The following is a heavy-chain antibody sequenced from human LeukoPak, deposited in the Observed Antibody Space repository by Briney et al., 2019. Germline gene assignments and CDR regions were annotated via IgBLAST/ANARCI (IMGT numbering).Heavy chain of an antibody. J-gene: IGHJ3*02. V-gene: IGHV1-18*01. CDR2: ISAYNGNT. D-gene: IGHD1-26*01. CDR3: ARDQGRYSGSMMAFDI. Sequence: ASVKVSCKASGYTFTSCGISWVRQAPGQGLEWMGWISAYNGNTNYAQKLQGRVTVTTDTSTSTAYMELRSLRSDDTAVYYCARDQGRYSGSMMAFDIWGQGTMVTVSS. CDR1: GYTFTSCG.